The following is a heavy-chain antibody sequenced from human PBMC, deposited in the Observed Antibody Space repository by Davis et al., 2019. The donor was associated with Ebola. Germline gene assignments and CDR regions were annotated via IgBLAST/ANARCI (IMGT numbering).Heavy chain of an antibody. CDR1: GFSLSTSGMG. CDR3: AHRLGRFGEWNFDY. V-gene: IGHV2-5*02. D-gene: IGHD3-10*01. J-gene: IGHJ4*02. CDR2: IYWDDDK. Sequence: SGPTLVKPPQTLTLTCTFSGFSLSTSGMGVGWIRQPPGKALEWLALIYWDDDKRYRPSLKSRLTITKDTSKNQVVLTMINMDPVDTATYYCAHRLGRFGEWNFDYWGLGTLVTVSS.